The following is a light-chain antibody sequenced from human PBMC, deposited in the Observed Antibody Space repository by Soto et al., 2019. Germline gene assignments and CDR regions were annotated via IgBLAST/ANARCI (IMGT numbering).Light chain of an antibody. J-gene: IGKJ2*01. CDR1: QSINRY. CDR2: LAS. Sequence: EIVLTQSPGTLSLSPGDGATLSCRASQSINRYLAWYQQKPGQAPRLVIYLASNRATGIPDRFSGSGSGTDFTLTISRLEPEDFALYYCQQYGSSSYTFGQGTKLEIK. CDR3: QQYGSSSYT. V-gene: IGKV3-20*01.